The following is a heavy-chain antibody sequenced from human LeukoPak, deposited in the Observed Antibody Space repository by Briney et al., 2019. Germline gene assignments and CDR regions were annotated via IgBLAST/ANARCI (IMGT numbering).Heavy chain of an antibody. D-gene: IGHD1-7*01. CDR2: ISWNGYSI. Sequence: PGRSLRLSCAASGFTFDDYAMNWVRQAPGKGLEWVSGISWNGYSIGYADSVKGRFTISRDNAKNSLYLQMNSLRAEDTALYYCAKGRTLMDAFEIWGQGTMVTVSS. CDR1: GFTFDDYA. J-gene: IGHJ3*02. CDR3: AKGRTLMDAFEI. V-gene: IGHV3-9*01.